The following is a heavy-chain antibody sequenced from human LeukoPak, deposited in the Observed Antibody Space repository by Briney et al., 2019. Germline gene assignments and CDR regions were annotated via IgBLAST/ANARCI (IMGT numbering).Heavy chain of an antibody. CDR2: ICAYNGNT. CDR3: ARDMGGVLTTDI. D-gene: IGHD4-11*01. V-gene: IGHV1-18*01. CDR1: GYTFTSYG. J-gene: IGHJ3*02. Sequence: ASVKVSCKASGYTFTSYGISWVRQAPGQGLEWMGWICAYNGNTNYAQKLQGRVTMTTDTSTSTAYMELRSLGSDDTAVYYCARDMGGVLTTDIWGQGTMVTVSS.